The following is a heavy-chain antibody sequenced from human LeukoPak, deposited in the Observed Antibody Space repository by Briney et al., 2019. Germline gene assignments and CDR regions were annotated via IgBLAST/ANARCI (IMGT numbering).Heavy chain of an antibody. CDR3: ARGSNAFAI. J-gene: IGHJ3*02. CDR2: ISGSLSTI. CDR1: GFSFRDYS. Sequence: TGGSLRLSCSASGFSFRDYSMNWIRQASGRGLEWLSYISGSLSTIYYADSVKARFTISRDNAKNTVYLQMSGLRAEDTALYYCARGSNAFAIWGQGTTVIVS. V-gene: IGHV3-48*04.